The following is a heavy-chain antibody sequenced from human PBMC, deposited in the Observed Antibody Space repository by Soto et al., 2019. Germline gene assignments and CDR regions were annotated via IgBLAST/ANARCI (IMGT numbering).Heavy chain of an antibody. D-gene: IGHD6-13*01. CDR3: ARDVSPGSSSLYLDAFDI. Sequence: EVQLEESGGDLVQPGGSLRLSCAAPGFTLIAYWMTWVRQVPGKGLEWVANINRDGSKKSYLDSVRGRFTISRDNVGNSLYLQMDSLRADDTALYYCARDVSPGSSSLYLDAFDIWGQGTMVTVSS. CDR1: GFTLIAYW. CDR2: INRDGSKK. V-gene: IGHV3-7*05. J-gene: IGHJ3*02.